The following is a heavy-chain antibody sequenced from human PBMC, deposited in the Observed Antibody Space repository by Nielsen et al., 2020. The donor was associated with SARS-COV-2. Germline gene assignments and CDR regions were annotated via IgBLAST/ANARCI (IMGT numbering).Heavy chain of an antibody. D-gene: IGHD6-13*01. J-gene: IGHJ6*02. CDR3: ARDNESSSRYSPYYYYGMDV. CDR1: GGTFSTHS. CDR2: IIPILGIA. Sequence: SVKVSCKASGGTFSTHSISWVRQAPGQGLEWMGRIIPILGIANYAQKFQGRVTITADKSTSTAYMELSSLRSEDTAVYYCARDNESSSRYSPYYYYGMDVWGQGTTVTVSS. V-gene: IGHV1-69*04.